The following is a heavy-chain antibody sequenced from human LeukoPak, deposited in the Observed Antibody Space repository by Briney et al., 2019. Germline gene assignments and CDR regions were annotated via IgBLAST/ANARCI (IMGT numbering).Heavy chain of an antibody. D-gene: IGHD3-22*01. Sequence: GASVKVSCKATGGTFSSYAISWVRQAPGQGPEWMGRIIPIFGTANYAQKFQGRVTITADESTSTAYMELSSLRSEDTAVYYCARDPRHYYDSIVAGGWFDPWGQRTLVTDSS. V-gene: IGHV1-69*13. CDR2: IIPIFGTA. J-gene: IGHJ5*02. CDR3: ARDPRHYYDSIVAGGWFDP. CDR1: GGTFSSYA.